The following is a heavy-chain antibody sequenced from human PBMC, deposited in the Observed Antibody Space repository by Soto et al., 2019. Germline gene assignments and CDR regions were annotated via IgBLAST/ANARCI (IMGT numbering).Heavy chain of an antibody. Sequence: EVQLVESGGGLVQPGGSLRLSCAASGFTVSSNYMSWVRQAPGKGLEWVSVIYSGGSAYYADSVKGRFTISRDNSKNTLYLQMNRLSAEDKAVYYCARHGYSYGGAYFDYWGQGTLVTVSS. CDR2: IYSGGSA. V-gene: IGHV3-66*04. CDR1: GFTVSSNY. D-gene: IGHD5-18*01. CDR3: ARHGYSYGGAYFDY. J-gene: IGHJ4*02.